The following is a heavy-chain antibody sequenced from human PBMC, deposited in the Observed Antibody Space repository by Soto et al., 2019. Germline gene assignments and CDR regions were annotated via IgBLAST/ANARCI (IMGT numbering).Heavy chain of an antibody. J-gene: IGHJ5*02. D-gene: IGHD6-13*01. Sequence: EVQLVESGGGLVKPGGSLRLSCAASGFTFSNAWMSWVRQAPGKGLEWVGRIKSKTDGGTTDYAAPVKGRFTISRDDSKNTLYLQMNSLKTVDTAVYYCTTDLLAAAFDPWGQGTLVTGSS. CDR1: GFTFSNAW. V-gene: IGHV3-15*01. CDR3: TTDLLAAAFDP. CDR2: IKSKTDGGTT.